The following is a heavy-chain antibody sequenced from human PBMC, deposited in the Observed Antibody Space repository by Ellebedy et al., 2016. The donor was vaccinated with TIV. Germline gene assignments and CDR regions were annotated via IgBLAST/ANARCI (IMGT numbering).Heavy chain of an antibody. Sequence: MPSETLSLTCSVSGGSVSSTRYYWAWIRQPPGKGLEYIGRVYYSGSPYYNPSLKSRVTLSADTSKNQFSLNLRTVTAADTAVYDCARTDPWQPIDDWGQGILVSVSS. V-gene: IGHV4-39*01. CDR3: ARTDPWQPIDD. CDR1: GGSVSSTRYY. CDR2: VYYSGSP. D-gene: IGHD2-21*02. J-gene: IGHJ4*02.